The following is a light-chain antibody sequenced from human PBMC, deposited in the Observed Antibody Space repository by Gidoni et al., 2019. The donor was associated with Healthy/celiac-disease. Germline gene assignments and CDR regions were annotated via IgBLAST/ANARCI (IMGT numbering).Light chain of an antibody. CDR1: QSVSSN. Sequence: EIVMTQSPATLSVSPGERATLSCRASQSVSSNLAWYQQKPGHAPRLLIYGAPTRATGIPARFSGSGSGTEFTLTISSLQSEDFAVYYCQQYNNWRTFGQGTKVEIK. V-gene: IGKV3-15*01. CDR3: QQYNNWRT. J-gene: IGKJ1*01. CDR2: GAP.